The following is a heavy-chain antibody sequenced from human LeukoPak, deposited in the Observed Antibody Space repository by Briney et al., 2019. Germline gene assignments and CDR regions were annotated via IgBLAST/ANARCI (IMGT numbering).Heavy chain of an antibody. CDR1: GFTVSSNY. Sequence: PGGFLRLSCAASGFTVSSNYMSWVRQAPGKGLEWVSVIYSGGSTYYADSVKGRFTISRDNSKNTLYLQMNSLRAEDTAVYYCARVSSGWYVFDYWGQGTLVTVSS. D-gene: IGHD6-19*01. J-gene: IGHJ4*02. CDR2: IYSGGST. V-gene: IGHV3-53*01. CDR3: ARVSSGWYVFDY.